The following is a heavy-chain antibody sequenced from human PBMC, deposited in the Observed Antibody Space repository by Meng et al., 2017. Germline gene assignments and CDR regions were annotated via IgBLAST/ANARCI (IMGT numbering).Heavy chain of an antibody. Sequence: GGSLRLSCAASGFTVSSNYMSWVRQAPGKGLEWVSVIYSGGSTYYEDSVKGRFTISRDNSKNTLYLQMNSLRAEDTAVYYCARVIVGAMDGWGQGTLVTVSS. CDR3: ARVIVGAMDG. CDR1: GFTVSSNY. V-gene: IGHV3-66*02. CDR2: IYSGGST. J-gene: IGHJ4*02. D-gene: IGHD1-26*01.